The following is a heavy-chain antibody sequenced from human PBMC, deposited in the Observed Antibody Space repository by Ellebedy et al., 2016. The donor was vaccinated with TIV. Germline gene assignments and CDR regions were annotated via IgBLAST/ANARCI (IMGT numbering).Heavy chain of an antibody. Sequence: GESLKISCAASGFRFSDHYIDWVRQAPGKGLEWVGFIRGKGYGGTTEYAASVKDRFTIYRDDSENVVYLEMKSLTTEDTAVYFCAREGFGAWFDTWGQGSLVTVSS. CDR2: IRGKGYGGTT. CDR3: AREGFGAWFDT. CDR1: GFRFSDHY. J-gene: IGHJ5*02. V-gene: IGHV3-72*01. D-gene: IGHD3-3*01.